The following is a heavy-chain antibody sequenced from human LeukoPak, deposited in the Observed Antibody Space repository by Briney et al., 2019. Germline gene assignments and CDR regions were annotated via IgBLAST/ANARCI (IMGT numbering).Heavy chain of an antibody. Sequence: GGSLRLSCAASGFTFSSYAMSWVRQAPGKGLEWVSAISGSGSSTYYADSVKGRFTISRDNSKNTLHLQMNSLRTEDTAVYYCGRIAINANNGMDAWGQGTTVTVSS. CDR2: ISGSGSST. D-gene: IGHD1/OR15-1a*01. CDR3: GRIAINANNGMDA. V-gene: IGHV3-23*01. CDR1: GFTFSSYA. J-gene: IGHJ6*02.